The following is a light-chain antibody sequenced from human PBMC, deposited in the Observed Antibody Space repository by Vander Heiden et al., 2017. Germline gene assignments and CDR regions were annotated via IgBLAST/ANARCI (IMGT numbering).Light chain of an antibody. V-gene: IGKV1-39*01. Sequence: DIQMTQSPSSLSGSVGDRVTITCRASQSISSYLNWYQQKPGKAPKLLIYAASSLQSGVPSRFSGSGSGTDFTLTSSSLQPEDFATYYCQQSYSTPRTFGQGTKVEIK. CDR3: QQSYSTPRT. J-gene: IGKJ1*01. CDR1: QSISSY. CDR2: AAS.